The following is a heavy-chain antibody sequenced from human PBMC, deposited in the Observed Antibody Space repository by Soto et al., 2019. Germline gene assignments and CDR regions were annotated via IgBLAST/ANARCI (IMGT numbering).Heavy chain of an antibody. Sequence: QVQLQESGPGLVRPSEALSLTCTVSSGSVSSGSYYWHWIRLPPGKALEWIGYIYYNGGTNYNRSLKSRVTMSVDTSKNQFSLKLSSVTAADTAVYYCARGGRSSSNFDYWDQGTLVTVSS. CDR2: IYYNGGT. CDR3: ARGGRSSSNFDY. J-gene: IGHJ4*02. V-gene: IGHV4-61*01. D-gene: IGHD6-13*01. CDR1: SGSVSSGSYY.